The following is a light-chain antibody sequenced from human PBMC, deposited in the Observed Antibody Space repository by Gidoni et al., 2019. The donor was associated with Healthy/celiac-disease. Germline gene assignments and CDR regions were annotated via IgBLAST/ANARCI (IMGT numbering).Light chain of an antibody. CDR3: SSYTSSSTPRVV. V-gene: IGLV2-14*01. CDR1: SSDVGGYNY. CDR2: EVS. J-gene: IGLJ2*01. Sequence: QSALTQPASVSGSPGQSITISCTGTSSDVGGYNYVSWYQQHPGKAPKLMIYEVSNRSSGVSNRFSGSKSGNTASLTISGLQAEDEADYYCSSYTSSSTPRVVFGGGTKLTVL.